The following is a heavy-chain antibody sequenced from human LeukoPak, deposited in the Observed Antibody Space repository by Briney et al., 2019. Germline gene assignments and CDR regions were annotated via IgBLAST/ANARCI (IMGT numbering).Heavy chain of an antibody. J-gene: IGHJ3*02. D-gene: IGHD3-22*01. CDR1: GGSFSGYY. V-gene: IGHV4-34*01. CDR3: ARHYYDSGYYYNDAFDI. CDR2: INHSGST. Sequence: SETLSLTCAVYGGSFSGYYWSWIRQPPGKGLEWIGEINHSGSTYYNPSLKSRVTISVDTSKNQFSLKLSSVTAADTAVYYCARHYYDSGYYYNDAFDIWGQGTMVTVSS.